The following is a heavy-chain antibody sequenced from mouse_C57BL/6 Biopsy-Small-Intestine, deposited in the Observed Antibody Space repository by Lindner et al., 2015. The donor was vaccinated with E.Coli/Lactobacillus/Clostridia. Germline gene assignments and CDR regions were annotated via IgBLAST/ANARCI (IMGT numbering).Heavy chain of an antibody. CDR3: ARRSNYDYAMDY. CDR1: GYTFTTYP. V-gene: IGHV1-47*01. J-gene: IGHJ4*01. Sequence: VQLQESGAELVKPGASVKMSCKASGYTFTTYPIEWMKQIHGKSLEWIGNFHPYNDDTNYNEKFKGKATLTVEKSSNTVYLELSRLTSDDSAIYYCARRSNYDYAMDYWGQGTSVTVSS. D-gene: IGHD2-5*01. CDR2: FHPYNDDT.